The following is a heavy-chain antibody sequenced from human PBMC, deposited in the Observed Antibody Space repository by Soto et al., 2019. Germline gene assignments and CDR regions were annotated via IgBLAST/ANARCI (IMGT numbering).Heavy chain of an antibody. CDR2: IFYNGKT. CDR3: ASRPASTPSLDF. Sequence: QVQLQESGPGLVKPSQTLSLTCNVSRGSINSNEYYWSWIRQPPGKGLEWIGYIFYNGKTDYHPSLKSRVSISLDTSKSQFSLKVNSVTAADTAVYYCASRPASTPSLDFWGQGTLVTVSS. V-gene: IGHV4-30-4*01. J-gene: IGHJ4*02. D-gene: IGHD2-2*01. CDR1: RGSINSNEYY.